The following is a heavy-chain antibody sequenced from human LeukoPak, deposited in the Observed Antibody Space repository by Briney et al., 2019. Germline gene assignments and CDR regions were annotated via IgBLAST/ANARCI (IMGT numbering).Heavy chain of an antibody. CDR3: ARGLTATPWGSHGAFDY. CDR1: GFTFDDYG. J-gene: IGHJ4*02. Sequence: PGGSLRLSCAASGFTFDDYGMSWVRQAPGKGLEWVSGINWNGGSTGYADSVKGRFTISRDNANNSLYLQMNSLRAEDTALYYCARGLTATPWGSHGAFDYWGQGTLVTVSS. D-gene: IGHD3-16*01. V-gene: IGHV3-20*04. CDR2: INWNGGST.